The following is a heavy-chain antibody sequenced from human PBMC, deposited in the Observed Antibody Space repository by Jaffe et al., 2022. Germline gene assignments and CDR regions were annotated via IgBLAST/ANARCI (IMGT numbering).Heavy chain of an antibody. CDR1: GFTFSSYG. V-gene: IGHV3-30*02. J-gene: IGHJ4*02. CDR3: AKDLYYDYYDSSGYPLVDY. D-gene: IGHD3-22*01. Sequence: QVQLVESGGGVVQPGGSLRLSCAASGFTFSSYGMHWVRQAPGKGLEWVAFIRYDGSNKYYADSVKGRFTISRDNSKNTLYLQMNSLRAEDTAVYYCAKDLYYDYYDSSGYPLVDYWGQGTLVTVSS. CDR2: IRYDGSNK.